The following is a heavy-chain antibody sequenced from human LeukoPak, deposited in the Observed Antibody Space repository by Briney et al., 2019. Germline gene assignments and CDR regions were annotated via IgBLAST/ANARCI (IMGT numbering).Heavy chain of an antibody. CDR1: GFTFSSYA. CDR3: ARGRKAVAAYYYYYYMDV. V-gene: IGHV3-23*01. CDR2: ISGSTGSR. Sequence: GGSLRLSCGASGFTFSSYAMSWVRQAPGKGLEWVSGISGSTGSRHYADSVKGRFTISRDNSKNTLYLQMNSLRAEDTAVYYCARGRKAVAAYYYYYYMDVWGKGTTVTISS. D-gene: IGHD6-19*01. J-gene: IGHJ6*03.